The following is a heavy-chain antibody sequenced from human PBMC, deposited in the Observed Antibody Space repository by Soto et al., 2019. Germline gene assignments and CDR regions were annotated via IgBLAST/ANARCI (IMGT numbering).Heavy chain of an antibody. CDR1: GFTFSSYA. V-gene: IGHV3-23*01. CDR2: ISGSGGST. Sequence: EVQLLESGGGLVQPGGSLRLSCAASGFTFSSYAMSWVRQAPGKGLEWVSAISGSGGSTYYADSVKGRFTITRDNSKNTPYLQMNSLRAEDTAVYYCAKSITMIVVARTAFYIWGQGTMVTVSS. CDR3: AKSITMIVVARTAFYI. D-gene: IGHD3-22*01. J-gene: IGHJ3*02.